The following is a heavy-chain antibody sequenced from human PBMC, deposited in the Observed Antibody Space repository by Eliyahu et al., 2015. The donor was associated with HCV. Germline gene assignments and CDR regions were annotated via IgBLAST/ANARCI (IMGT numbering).Heavy chain of an antibody. CDR3: ALGYCSGGSCYSFGWFDP. J-gene: IGHJ5*02. Sequence: QVTLKESGPVLVKPTETLTLTCTVSGFSLSNARMGVSWIRQPPGKALEWLAHIFSNDEKSYRPSLKSRLTISKDTSKSQVVLTMTNMDPVDTATYYCALGYCSGGSCYSFGWFDPWGQGTLVTVSS. D-gene: IGHD2-15*01. V-gene: IGHV2-26*01. CDR1: GFSLSNARMG. CDR2: IFSNDEK.